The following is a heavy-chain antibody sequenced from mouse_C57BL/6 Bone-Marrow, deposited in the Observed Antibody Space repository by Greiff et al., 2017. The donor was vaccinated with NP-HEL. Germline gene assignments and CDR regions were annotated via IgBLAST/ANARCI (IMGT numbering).Heavy chain of an antibody. CDR1: GFTFSDYY. V-gene: IGHV5-16*01. CDR3: ARAGLRHGYAMDY. CDR2: INYDGSST. J-gene: IGHJ4*01. Sequence: EVQRVESEGGLVQPGSSMKLSCTASGFTFSDYYMAWVRQVPEKGLEWVANINYDGSSTYYLDSLKSRFIISRDNAKNILYLQMSSLKSEDTATYYCARAGLRHGYAMDYWGQGTSVTVSS. D-gene: IGHD2-4*01.